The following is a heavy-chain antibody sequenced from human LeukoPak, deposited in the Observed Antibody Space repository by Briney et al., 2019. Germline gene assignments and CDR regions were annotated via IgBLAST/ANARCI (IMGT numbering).Heavy chain of an antibody. D-gene: IGHD1-1*01. CDR2: IYYSGST. V-gene: IGHV4-59*01. CDR1: GGPISSYY. J-gene: IGHJ3*02. CDR3: AGGYANHDAFDI. Sequence: SETLSLTCTVSGGPISSYYWSWIRQPPGKGLEWIGYIYYSGSTNYNPSLKSRVTISVDTSKNQFSLKLSSVTAADTAVYYCAGGYANHDAFDIWGQGTMVTVSS.